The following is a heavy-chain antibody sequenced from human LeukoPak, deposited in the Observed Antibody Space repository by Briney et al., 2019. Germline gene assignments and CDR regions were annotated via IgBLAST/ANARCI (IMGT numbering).Heavy chain of an antibody. J-gene: IGHJ6*02. CDR2: ISAYNGNT. Sequence: ASVKVSCKASGYTFTSYGISWVRQAPGQGLEWMGWISAYNGNTNYAQKLQGRVTMTTDTSTSTAYMELRSLRSDDTAVYYCARFGYFGYCGSTSCYGPYYYYGMDVWGQGTTVTVSS. CDR3: ARFGYFGYCGSTSCYGPYYYYGMDV. D-gene: IGHD2-2*01. V-gene: IGHV1-18*01. CDR1: GYTFTSYG.